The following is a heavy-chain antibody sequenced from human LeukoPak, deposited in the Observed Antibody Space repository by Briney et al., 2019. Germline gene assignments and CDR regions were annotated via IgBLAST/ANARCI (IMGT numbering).Heavy chain of an antibody. D-gene: IGHD3-16*01. J-gene: IGHJ4*02. CDR2: IYPGDSDT. V-gene: IGHV5-51*01. Sequence: GESLKISCKGSGYSFTSYWIGWVRQMPGKGLEWMGIIYPGDSDTRYSPSFQGQVTISADKSISTAYLQWSSLKASDTAMYYCARLSSYIMDPVYYFDYWGQGTLVTVSS. CDR1: GYSFTSYW. CDR3: ARLSSYIMDPVYYFDY.